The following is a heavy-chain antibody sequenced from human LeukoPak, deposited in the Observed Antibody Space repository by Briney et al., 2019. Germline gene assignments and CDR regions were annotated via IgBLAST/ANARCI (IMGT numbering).Heavy chain of an antibody. CDR2: INPNSGGT. Sequence: ASVKVSCKASGYTFTGYYMHWVRQAPGQGLEWMGRINPNSGGTNYAQKFQGRVTMTRDTSISTAYMELSRLRSDDTAVYYCARDPPQDLVRGVGSDYWGQGTLVTVSS. CDR3: ARDPPQDLVRGVGSDY. V-gene: IGHV1-2*06. CDR1: GYTFTGYY. J-gene: IGHJ4*02. D-gene: IGHD3-10*01.